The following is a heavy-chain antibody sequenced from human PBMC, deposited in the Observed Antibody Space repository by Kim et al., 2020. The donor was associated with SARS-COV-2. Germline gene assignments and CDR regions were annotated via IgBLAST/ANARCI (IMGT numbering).Heavy chain of an antibody. CDR2: MNPNSGNT. V-gene: IGHV1-8*01. J-gene: IGHJ6*02. D-gene: IGHD3-22*01. CDR1: GYTFTSYD. Sequence: ASVKVSCKASGYTFTSYDINWVRQATGQGLEWMGWMNPNSGNTGYAQKFQGRVTMTRNTSISTAYMELSSLRSEDTAVYYCARVDITMIFIGGGMDVWGQGTTVTVSS. CDR3: ARVDITMIFIGGGMDV.